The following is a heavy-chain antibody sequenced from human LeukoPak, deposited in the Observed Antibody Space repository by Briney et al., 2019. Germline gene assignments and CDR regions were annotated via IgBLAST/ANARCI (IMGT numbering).Heavy chain of an antibody. CDR2: IYHSGST. J-gene: IGHJ4*02. CDR3: ARGGDFDY. D-gene: IGHD3-16*01. Sequence: SQTLSLTCAVSGGSISSGGYSWSWIRQPPGKGLEWIGYIYHSGSTYYNPSLKSRVTIPVDRSKNQFSLKLSSVTAADTAVYYCARGGDFDYWGQGTLVTVSS. CDR1: GGSISSGGYS. V-gene: IGHV4-30-2*01.